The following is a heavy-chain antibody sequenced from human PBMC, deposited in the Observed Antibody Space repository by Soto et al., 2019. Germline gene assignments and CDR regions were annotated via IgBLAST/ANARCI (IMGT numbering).Heavy chain of an antibody. Sequence: LSLTCAVYGGSFSGYYWSWIRQPPGKGLEWIGEINHSGSTNYNPSLKGRVTISVDTSKNQFSLKLSSVTAADTAVYYCARRNYDFWSGYPFDYWGQGTLVTVSS. CDR3: ARRNYDFWSGYPFDY. D-gene: IGHD3-3*01. CDR2: INHSGST. CDR1: GGSFSGYY. V-gene: IGHV4-34*01. J-gene: IGHJ4*02.